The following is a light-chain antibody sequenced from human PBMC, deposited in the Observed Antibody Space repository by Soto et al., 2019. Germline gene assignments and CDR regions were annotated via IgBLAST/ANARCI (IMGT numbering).Light chain of an antibody. CDR1: QNINTW. V-gene: IGKV1-5*02. CDR2: DAS. Sequence: DIQMTQSPSTLSASVGDTVTIICRASQNINTWVAWYQQRPGRAPKALIYDASSLESGVPSRFSGGGSGTYFTLTITSLQPEDFATYFCQQYDSYSTRTFGQGTKVEIK. CDR3: QQYDSYSTRT. J-gene: IGKJ1*01.